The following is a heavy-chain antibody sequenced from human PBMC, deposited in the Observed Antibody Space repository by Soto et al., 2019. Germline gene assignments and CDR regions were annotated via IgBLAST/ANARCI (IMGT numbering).Heavy chain of an antibody. V-gene: IGHV3-21*01. CDR1: GFTFSSYS. CDR3: AREDDYGGNFDAFDI. J-gene: IGHJ3*02. CDR2: ISSSSSYI. D-gene: IGHD4-17*01. Sequence: GGSLRLSCAASGFTFSSYSMNWVRQAPGKGLEWVSSISSSSSYIYYADSVKGRFTISRDNAKNSLYLQMNSLRAEDAAEYYGAREDDYGGNFDAFDIWGQGTMVTVSS.